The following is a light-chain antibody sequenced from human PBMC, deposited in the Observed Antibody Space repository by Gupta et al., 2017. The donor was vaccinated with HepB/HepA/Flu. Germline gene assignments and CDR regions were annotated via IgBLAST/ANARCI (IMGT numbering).Light chain of an antibody. Sequence: QSALTQPASVSGSPGQSIPLSCTGPSSDLGRYSLVSWYQQHPGKAPKLLIYEVTKWPSGVSSRFSGSKSGNTASLTISGLQVEDEADYYCCSYTGRDTLLFGGGTKVTVL. V-gene: IGLV2-23*02. CDR3: CSYTGRDTLL. CDR2: EVT. J-gene: IGLJ2*01. CDR1: SSDLGRYSL.